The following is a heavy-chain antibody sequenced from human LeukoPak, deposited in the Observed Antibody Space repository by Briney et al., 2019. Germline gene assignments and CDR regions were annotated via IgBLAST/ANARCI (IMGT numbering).Heavy chain of an antibody. CDR2: IDTSDSTI. CDR3: AYNNNEGAFDI. J-gene: IGHJ3*02. Sequence: PGGSLRLSCVVSGFTLSTYEMKWVRQAPGKGVEWISYIDTSDSTIYYADSVKGRFTISRDNAKNSLYLQMNSLRAEDTGVYFCAYNNNEGAFDIWGQGTMVTVSS. D-gene: IGHD1-1*01. V-gene: IGHV3-48*03. CDR1: GFTLSTYE.